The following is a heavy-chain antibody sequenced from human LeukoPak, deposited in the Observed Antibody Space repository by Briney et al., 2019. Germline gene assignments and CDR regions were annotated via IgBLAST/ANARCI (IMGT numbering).Heavy chain of an antibody. CDR3: ARHDWFDP. CDR2: IYSGGST. V-gene: IGHV3-53*01. J-gene: IGHJ5*02. Sequence: PGGSLRLSCAVSGFTVSGDYMSWVRQAPGKGLEWVSVIYSGGSTYYADSVKGRFTISRDNSKNTLYLQMNSLRVEDTAVYYCARHDWFDPWGQETLVTVSS. CDR1: GFTVSGDY.